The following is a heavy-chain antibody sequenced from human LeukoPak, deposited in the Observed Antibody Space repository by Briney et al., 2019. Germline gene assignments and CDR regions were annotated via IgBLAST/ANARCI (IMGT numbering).Heavy chain of an antibody. CDR3: ASTFYGDSPPY. D-gene: IGHD4-17*01. CDR2: IYSGGST. CDR1: GFTVSSNY. J-gene: IGHJ4*02. Sequence: PGGSLRLSCAASGFTVSSNYMSWVRQAPGKGLEWVSVIYSGGSTYYADSVKGRFTISRENSKNTLYLQMNSLRAEDTAVYYCASTFYGDSPPYWGQGTLVTVSS. V-gene: IGHV3-66*01.